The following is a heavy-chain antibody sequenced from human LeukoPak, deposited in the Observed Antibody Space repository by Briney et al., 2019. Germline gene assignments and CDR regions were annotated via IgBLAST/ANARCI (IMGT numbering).Heavy chain of an antibody. CDR2: ISSSSSYI. CDR3: AREYDYGNSNDAFDI. J-gene: IGHJ3*02. V-gene: IGHV3-21*01. CDR1: GFTFSSYS. Sequence: PGGSLRLSCAASGFTFSSYSMNWVRQAPGKGLEWVSAISSSSSYIYYADSVKGRFTISRDNAKNSLYLQMNSLRAEDMAVYYCAREYDYGNSNDAFDIWGQGTMVTVSS. D-gene: IGHD4-11*01.